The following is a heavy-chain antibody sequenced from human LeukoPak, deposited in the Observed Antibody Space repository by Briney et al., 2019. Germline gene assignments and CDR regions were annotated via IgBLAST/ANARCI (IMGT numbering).Heavy chain of an antibody. D-gene: IGHD6-19*01. Sequence: SETLSLTCTFSGCSISSYYWSWIRQPGAKGLDWIGRIYTSGSTNYNPSLKSRVTMSVDTSKNQFSLKLSAVTAADTAVYYCAREATSGGDFDYWGQGTLVTVSS. J-gene: IGHJ4*02. CDR2: IYTSGST. CDR3: AREATSGGDFDY. CDR1: GCSISSYY. V-gene: IGHV4-4*07.